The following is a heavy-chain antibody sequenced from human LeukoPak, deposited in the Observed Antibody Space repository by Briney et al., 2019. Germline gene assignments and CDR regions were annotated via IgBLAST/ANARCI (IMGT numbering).Heavy chain of an antibody. CDR2: IYYSGST. CDR1: GGSISSYY. J-gene: IGHJ5*02. CDR3: ASFQYSYGESWFDP. D-gene: IGHD5-18*01. V-gene: IGHV4-59*01. Sequence: SETLSLTCTVSGGSISSYYWSWIRQHPGKGLEWTGYIYYSGSTNYNPSLKSRVTISVDTSKNQFSLKLSSVTAADTAVYYCASFQYSYGESWFDPWGQGTLVTVSS.